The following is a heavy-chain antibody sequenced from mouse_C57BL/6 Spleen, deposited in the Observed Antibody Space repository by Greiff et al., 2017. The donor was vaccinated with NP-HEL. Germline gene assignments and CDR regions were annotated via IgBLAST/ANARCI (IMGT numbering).Heavy chain of an antibody. CDR1: GYTFTSYW. Sequence: VQLQQPGAELVRPGSSVKLSCKASGYTFTSYWMHWVKQRPIQGLEWIGNIDPSDSETHYNQKFKDKATLTVDKSSSTAYMQLSSLTYEDSAVYYCAREGGDLDYWGQGTTLTVSS. CDR2: IDPSDSET. J-gene: IGHJ2*01. CDR3: AREGGDLDY. V-gene: IGHV1-52*01.